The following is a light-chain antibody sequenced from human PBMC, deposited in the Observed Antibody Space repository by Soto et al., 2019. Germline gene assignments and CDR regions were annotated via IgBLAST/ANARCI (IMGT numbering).Light chain of an antibody. J-gene: IGLJ2*01. CDR2: DNT. CDR3: ATWDSSLSAVV. Sequence: QSVLTQPPSVSATPGQTVTISCSGSGSNIAGNFVSWYQQLPGTAPKLLIYDNTKRPSGIPDRFSGSKSGTSATLDITGLQTGDEADYYCATWDSSLSAVVFGGGTKLTVL. V-gene: IGLV1-51*01. CDR1: GSNIAGNF.